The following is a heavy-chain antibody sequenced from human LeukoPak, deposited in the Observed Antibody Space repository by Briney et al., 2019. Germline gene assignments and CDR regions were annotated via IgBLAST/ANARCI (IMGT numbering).Heavy chain of an antibody. V-gene: IGHV4-38-2*02. D-gene: IGHD6-19*01. J-gene: IGHJ4*02. CDR1: GYSISSGYY. CDR2: IYHSGST. Sequence: SETLSLTCTVSGYSISSGYYWGWIRQPPGKGLEWIGEIYHSGSTNYNPSLKSRVTISVDTSKNQFSLKLSSVTAADTAVYYCARGIAVASDYWGQGTLVTVSS. CDR3: ARGIAVASDY.